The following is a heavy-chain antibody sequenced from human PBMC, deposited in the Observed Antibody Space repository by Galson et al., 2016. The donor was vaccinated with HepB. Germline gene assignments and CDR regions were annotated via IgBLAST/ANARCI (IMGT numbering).Heavy chain of an antibody. Sequence: SLRLSCAVSGFTFSSYAMNWVRQAPGKGLEWVSDISHSGDSIYYADSVKGRFTISRDDPKNTLYLQMNSLRPEDTAVYYCARGRVGATPADYWGQGTLVTVSS. D-gene: IGHD1-26*01. J-gene: IGHJ4*02. CDR1: GFTFSSYA. CDR2: ISHSGDSI. CDR3: ARGRVGATPADY. V-gene: IGHV3-23*01.